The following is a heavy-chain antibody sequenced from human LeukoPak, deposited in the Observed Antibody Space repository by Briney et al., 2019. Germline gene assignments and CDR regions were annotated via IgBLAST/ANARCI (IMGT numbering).Heavy chain of an antibody. CDR3: ARGEMATIEDAFDI. CDR1: GGSISSHY. V-gene: IGHV4-59*11. Sequence: PSETLSLTCTVSGGSISSHYWSWIRQSPGKGLEWIGYIYYSGSTNYNPSLKSRVTISVDTSKNQFSLKLSSVTAVDTAVYYCARGEMATIEDAFDIWGQGTMVTVSS. D-gene: IGHD5-24*01. J-gene: IGHJ3*02. CDR2: IYYSGST.